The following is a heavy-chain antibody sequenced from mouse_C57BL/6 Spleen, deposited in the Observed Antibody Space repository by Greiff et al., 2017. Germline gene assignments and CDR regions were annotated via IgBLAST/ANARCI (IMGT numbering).Heavy chain of an antibody. CDR3: ARTGDYDRFAY. D-gene: IGHD2-4*01. CDR1: GYAFSSYW. Sequence: VQLPQSGAELVKPGASVKISCKASGYAFSSYWMNWVKQRPGKGLEWIGQIYPGDGDTNYNGKFKGKATLTADKSSSTAYMQLSSLTSEDSAVYFCARTGDYDRFAYWGQGTLVTVSA. V-gene: IGHV1-80*01. CDR2: IYPGDGDT. J-gene: IGHJ3*01.